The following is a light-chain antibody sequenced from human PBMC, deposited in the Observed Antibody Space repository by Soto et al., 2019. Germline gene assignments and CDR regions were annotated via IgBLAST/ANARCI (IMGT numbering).Light chain of an antibody. J-gene: IGLJ1*01. CDR1: SSDVGSYNL. Sequence: QSALPQAASGSGSPGQSITISCTGTSSDVGSYNLVSWYQQHPGKAPKLMIYEVSKRPSGLSNRFSGSKSGNTASLTISGLQAEDEADYYCCSYAGSRTPLIFGTGTKVTVL. V-gene: IGLV2-23*02. CDR3: CSYAGSRTPLI. CDR2: EVS.